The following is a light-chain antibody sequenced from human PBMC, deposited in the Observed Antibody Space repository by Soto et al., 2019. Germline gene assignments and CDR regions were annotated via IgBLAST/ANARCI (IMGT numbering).Light chain of an antibody. V-gene: IGLV2-14*01. J-gene: IGLJ3*02. CDR3: SSYTGSSTPRWV. CDR2: EVT. CDR1: SSDVGGYNY. Sequence: QSVLTQPASVSGSPGQSITISCTGTSSDVGGYNYVSWFQQHPGQAPKLMIYEVTNRPSGVSNRFSGSKSGNTASLTISGLQAEDEADYYCSSYTGSSTPRWVFGGGTKVTVL.